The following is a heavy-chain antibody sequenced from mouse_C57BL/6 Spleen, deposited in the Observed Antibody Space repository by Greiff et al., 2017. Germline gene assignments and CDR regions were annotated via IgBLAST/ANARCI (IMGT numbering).Heavy chain of an antibody. CDR1: GYTFTSYW. CDR3: ARSGLGRAMDD. Sequence: QVQLQQPGAELVMPGASVKLSCKASGYTFTSYWMHWVKQRPGQGLEWIGEIDPSDSYTNYNKKFKGKSTLTVDKSSSTAYMQLSSLTSEDSAVYYCARSGLGRAMDDWGQGTSVTVSS. CDR2: IDPSDSYT. D-gene: IGHD4-1*01. J-gene: IGHJ4*01. V-gene: IGHV1-69*01.